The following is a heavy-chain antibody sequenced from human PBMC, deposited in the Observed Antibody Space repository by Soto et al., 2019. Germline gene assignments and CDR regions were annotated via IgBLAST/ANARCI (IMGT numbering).Heavy chain of an antibody. CDR3: VRDIMRPSAAASLDF. J-gene: IGHJ4*02. D-gene: IGHD6-13*01. CDR1: GFTFSTYE. Sequence: GGSLRLSCAASGFTFSTYEFNWVRQAPGRGLEWISYISVSGNIIKYADSVKGRFTISRDNAENSLHLHMSSLRVDDTAVYFCVRDIMRPSAAASLDFCDQGTQVSVSS. CDR2: ISVSGNII. V-gene: IGHV3-48*03.